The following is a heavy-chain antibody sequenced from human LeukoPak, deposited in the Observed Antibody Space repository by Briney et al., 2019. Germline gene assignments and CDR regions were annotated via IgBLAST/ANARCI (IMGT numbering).Heavy chain of an antibody. CDR2: ISGSGGST. Sequence: PGGSLRLSCAASGFTFSSYAMSWARQAPGKGLEWVSAISGSGGSTYYADSVKGRFTISRDNSKNTLYLQMNSLRAEDTAVYYCAKTPQIASSWEYYFDYWGQGTLVTVSS. J-gene: IGHJ4*02. D-gene: IGHD6-13*01. V-gene: IGHV3-23*01. CDR1: GFTFSSYA. CDR3: AKTPQIASSWEYYFDY.